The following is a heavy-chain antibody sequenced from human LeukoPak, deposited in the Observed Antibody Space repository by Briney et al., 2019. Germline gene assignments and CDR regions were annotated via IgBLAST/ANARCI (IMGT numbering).Heavy chain of an antibody. CDR3: VRVGYCSGGKCYFDF. CDR2: IYGAGAT. CDR1: GFTVSDSY. Sequence: GGSLRLSCAASGFTVSDSYMSWVRQAPGMGLEWVSVIYGAGATYYADSVKGRFTISRDNSKNTLYLQMSSLRPEDTAVYYCVRVGYCSGGKCYFDFWGQGTLVTVSS. V-gene: IGHV3-66*02. J-gene: IGHJ4*02. D-gene: IGHD2-15*01.